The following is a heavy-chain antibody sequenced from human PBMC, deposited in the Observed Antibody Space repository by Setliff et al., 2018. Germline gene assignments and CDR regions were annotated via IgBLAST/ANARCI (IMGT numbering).Heavy chain of an antibody. J-gene: IGHJ6*03. CDR3: TSAKLERRTGHHYYMDV. V-gene: IGHV3-15*01. CDR1: GLTFSHAW. Sequence: PGGSLRLSCAASGLTFSHAWMTWVRQSPGKGLEWVGRIRSRNDGGTTDYAAPVKGRFTFSRDDSKNTLYLQMNNLKTEDTATYYCTSAKLERRTGHHYYMDVWGKGTTVTVS. D-gene: IGHD1-1*01. CDR2: IRSRNDGGTT.